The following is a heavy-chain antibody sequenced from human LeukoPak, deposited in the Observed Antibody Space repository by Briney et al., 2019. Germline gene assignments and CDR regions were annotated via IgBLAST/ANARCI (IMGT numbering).Heavy chain of an antibody. V-gene: IGHV4-4*07. CDR3: ARVPSWQREDWFEP. CDR2: TYTRVTTNYNPSLT. CDR1: GGSISGYY. D-gene: IGHD1-26*01. J-gene: IGHJ5*02. Sequence: SETLSLTCTVSGGSISGYYWSWIRQPAGEGREYIGRTYTRVTTNYNPSLTNYNPSLKSRLTMSVDMSKNQFSLKLSSVTAADTAVYYCARVPSWQREDWFEPWGQGTLVTVSS.